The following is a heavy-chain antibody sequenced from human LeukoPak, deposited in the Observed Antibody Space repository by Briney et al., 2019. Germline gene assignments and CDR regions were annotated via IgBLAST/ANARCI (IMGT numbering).Heavy chain of an antibody. Sequence: PGGSLRLSCAASGFTFTNYAMTWVRQAPGKGLEWASTISNGAAGTFYADSVKGRFTISGDNSRNTVYLQMNSLRAEDTAVYYCAKAVESGGLFDSWGQGTLVTVSS. V-gene: IGHV3-23*01. J-gene: IGHJ4*02. CDR1: GFTFTNYA. CDR2: ISNGAAGT. CDR3: AKAVESGGLFDS. D-gene: IGHD4-23*01.